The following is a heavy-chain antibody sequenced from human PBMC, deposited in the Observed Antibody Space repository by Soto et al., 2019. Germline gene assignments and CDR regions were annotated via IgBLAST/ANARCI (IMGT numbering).Heavy chain of an antibody. CDR1: GLTVSSNY. CDR2: VYSGANT. D-gene: IGHD3-10*01. Sequence: EGSLRLSCAASGLTVSSNYMSWVRQAPGKGLEWLSIVYSGANTYYADSVKGRFTISRDNSKNTRYLQMNRLIAEATAVYYCARDGYNPYCCATWGQGTRVTVSS. V-gene: IGHV3-53*01. J-gene: IGHJ5*02. CDR3: ARDGYNPYCCAT.